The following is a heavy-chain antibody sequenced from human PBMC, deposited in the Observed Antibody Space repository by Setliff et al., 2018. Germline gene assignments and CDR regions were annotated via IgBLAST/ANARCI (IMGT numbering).Heavy chain of an antibody. V-gene: IGHV3-11*01. Sequence: PGESLKISCAASGFTFSNYYMTWIRQAPGKGLEWISYIHDSGNPTYYADSVKGRFIVSRDNAKNSLYLQMTSLRAEDTAIYYCARTTGYRLEGDFDYWGQGTLVTSPQ. CDR1: GFTFSNYY. CDR2: IHDSGNPT. CDR3: ARTTGYRLEGDFDY. J-gene: IGHJ4*02. D-gene: IGHD3-16*01.